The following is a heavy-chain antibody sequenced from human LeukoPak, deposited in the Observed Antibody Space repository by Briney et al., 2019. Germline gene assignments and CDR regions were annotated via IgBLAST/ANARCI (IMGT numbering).Heavy chain of an antibody. J-gene: IGHJ4*02. V-gene: IGHV3-64D*09. D-gene: IGHD3-10*01. CDR1: GFTFSSYA. CDR3: VKLTAYYYGSGSYGDY. CDR2: ISINGGST. Sequence: GGSLRLSCSASGFTFSSYAMHWVRQAQGKGLEYVSAISINGGSTYYADSVKGRFTISRDNSKNTLYLQMSSLRAEDTAVYYCVKLTAYYYGSGSYGDYWGQGALVTVSS.